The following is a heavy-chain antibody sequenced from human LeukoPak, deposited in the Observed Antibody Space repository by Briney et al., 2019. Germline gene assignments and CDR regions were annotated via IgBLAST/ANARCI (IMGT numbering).Heavy chain of an antibody. D-gene: IGHD3-9*01. V-gene: IGHV3-21*01. CDR1: GFTFNTYT. CDR3: ARTYYDILTGYNPYFDY. Sequence: GGSLRLSCAASGFTFNTYTMNWVRQAPGKGLEWVSSITASSTAIYSADSVKGRFTISRDNAKNFLYLQMNSLGAEDTAVYYCARTYYDILTGYNPYFDYWGQGILVTVSS. CDR2: ITASSTAI. J-gene: IGHJ4*02.